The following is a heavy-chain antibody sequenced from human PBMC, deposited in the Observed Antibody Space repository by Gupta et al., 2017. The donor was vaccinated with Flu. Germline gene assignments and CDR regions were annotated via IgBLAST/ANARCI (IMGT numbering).Heavy chain of an antibody. J-gene: IGHJ3*02. V-gene: IGHV3-53*01. CDR3: AREGGDCSGGSCYDAFDI. D-gene: IGHD2-15*01. CDR2: IYSGGRT. Sequence: GKGLEWVSVIYSGGRTYYAESVKGRFTISRYNSKNTQYLQMNSLRAEDTAVYYCAREGGDCSGGSCYDAFDIWGRGTMVTVSS.